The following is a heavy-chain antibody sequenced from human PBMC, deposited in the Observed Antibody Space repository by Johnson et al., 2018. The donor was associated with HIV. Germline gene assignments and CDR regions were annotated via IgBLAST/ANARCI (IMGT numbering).Heavy chain of an antibody. J-gene: IGHJ3*02. CDR2: ISRDGGTE. V-gene: IGHV3-30*09. CDR1: GFTFSSYA. CDR3: AVGIQLWFASEGDAFDI. D-gene: IGHD5-18*01. Sequence: QMQLVESGGGVVQPGRSLRLSCAASGFTFSSYAMHCVRQAPGKGLEWVAFISRDGGTEYYADSVKGRFAISRDNAKSTLYLLMNYLTPEDTAMYYCAVGIQLWFASEGDAFDIWGQGAMVSVSS.